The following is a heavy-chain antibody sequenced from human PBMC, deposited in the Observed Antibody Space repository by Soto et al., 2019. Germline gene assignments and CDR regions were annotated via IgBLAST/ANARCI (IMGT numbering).Heavy chain of an antibody. CDR3: ARDTGDGTFDF. J-gene: IGHJ4*02. Sequence: ASVKVSCKASGYTFSSYAMHWVRQAPGQRLEWMGWINAGYGNTKSSQKFQDRVTISRDTSASTAYMELTSLRSEDAAVYYCARDTGDGTFDFWGQGTLVTVSS. D-gene: IGHD7-27*01. CDR2: INAGYGNT. V-gene: IGHV1-3*01. CDR1: GYTFSSYA.